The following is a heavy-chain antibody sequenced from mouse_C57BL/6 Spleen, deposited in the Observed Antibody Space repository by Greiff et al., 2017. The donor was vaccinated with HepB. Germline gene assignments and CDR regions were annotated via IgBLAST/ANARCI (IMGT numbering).Heavy chain of an antibody. J-gene: IGHJ2*01. CDR2: TNPTNGRT. Sequence: VQLQQSGAELVKAGASVKMSCKASGYTFTSYWMHWVKQRLGQGLEWFAETNPTNGRTYYTEKFKSKATLTVDKSSSPAYMLLSGPTFEDSAVYYWARIKKIVATYFDYWGHGTTLTVSA. CDR1: GYTFTSYW. D-gene: IGHD1-1*01. V-gene: IGHV1S81*02. CDR3: ARIKKIVATYFDY.